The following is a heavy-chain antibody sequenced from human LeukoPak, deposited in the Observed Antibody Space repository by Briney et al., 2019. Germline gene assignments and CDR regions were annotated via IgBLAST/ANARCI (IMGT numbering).Heavy chain of an antibody. CDR3: AKKVYCSSTSCSFHYDY. V-gene: IGHV3-23*01. CDR2: ISGSGGST. CDR1: GFTFSSYA. D-gene: IGHD2-2*01. J-gene: IGHJ4*02. Sequence: GGSLRLSCAASGFTFSSYAMSWVRQAPGKGLEWVSAISGSGGSTYYADSVKGRFTISRDNSKNTLYLQMNSLRAEDTAVYYCAKKVYCSSTSCSFHYDYWGQGTLVTISS.